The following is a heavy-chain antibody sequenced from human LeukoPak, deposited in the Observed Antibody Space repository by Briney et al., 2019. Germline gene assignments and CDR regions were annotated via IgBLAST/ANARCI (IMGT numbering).Heavy chain of an antibody. CDR3: ASPLNPAGNHYYHSTLPFDY. D-gene: IGHD3-22*01. V-gene: IGHV1-69*13. Sequence: SVKVSCKASGGTFSSYAVSWVRQAPGQGLEWMGGIIPIFGTANYAQKFQGRVTITADESTSTAYMELSSLRSEDTAVYYCASPLNPAGNHYYHSTLPFDYWGQGTLVTVSS. J-gene: IGHJ4*02. CDR2: IIPIFGTA. CDR1: GGTFSSYA.